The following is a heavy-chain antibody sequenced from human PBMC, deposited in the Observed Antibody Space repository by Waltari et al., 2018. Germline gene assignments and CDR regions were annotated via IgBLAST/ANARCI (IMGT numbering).Heavy chain of an antibody. J-gene: IGHJ6*02. CDR2: INSDGSST. D-gene: IGHD6-13*01. Sequence: EVQLVESGGGLVQPGGSLRLSCAAYGFTFSSYWMHWVRQAPGKGLVWVSRINSDGSSTSYADSVKGRFTISRDNAKNTLYLQMNSLRAEDTAVYYCARGYSSSWYYYYYYGMDVWGQGTTVTVSS. CDR3: ARGYSSSWYYYYYYGMDV. CDR1: GFTFSSYW. V-gene: IGHV3-74*01.